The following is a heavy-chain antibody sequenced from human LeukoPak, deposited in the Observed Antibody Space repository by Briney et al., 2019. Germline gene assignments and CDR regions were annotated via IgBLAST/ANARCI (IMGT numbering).Heavy chain of an antibody. Sequence: ASVKVSCKASGYIFTHYAINWMRQAPGQGLEWMGWITTSTGNPTYAQGFTGRFVFSSDTSVSTAYLQISSLRAEDTAVYYCARDPYAPPSSDLQRFDSWGQGTLVTVSS. V-gene: IGHV7-4-1*02. CDR3: ARDPYAPPSSDLQRFDS. CDR1: GYIFTHYA. D-gene: IGHD6-19*01. J-gene: IGHJ5*01. CDR2: ITTSTGNP.